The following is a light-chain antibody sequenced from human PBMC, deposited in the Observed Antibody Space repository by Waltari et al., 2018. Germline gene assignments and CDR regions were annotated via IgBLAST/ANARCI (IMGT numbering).Light chain of an antibody. CDR1: SSTIGSNY. J-gene: IGLJ3*02. CDR2: RNE. CDR3: VAWDDSLSATV. Sequence: QSVLTQPPSASGTPGQRVTISCSGSSSTIGSNYVYWYQHLPGTAPKPLIYRNERRPSGVPDRFSGSESGTSASLAISELRSEDEADYYCVAWDDSLSATVFGGGTKLTVL. V-gene: IGLV1-47*01.